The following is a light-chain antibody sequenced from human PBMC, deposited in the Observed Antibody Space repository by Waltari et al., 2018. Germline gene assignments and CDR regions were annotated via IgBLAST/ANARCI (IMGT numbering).Light chain of an antibody. CDR1: NSDFGGYNY. CDR3: CSYAGSTSWL. J-gene: IGLJ3*02. V-gene: IGLV2-11*01. CDR2: DVN. Sequence: QSALTPPRSVSGSPGQSVAISCTGTNSDFGGYNYVSWYQHHPGKAPKLMIYDVNKRPSGVPDRFSGSKSGNTASLTISGLQAEDEAEYYCCSYAGSTSWLFGGGTKLTVL.